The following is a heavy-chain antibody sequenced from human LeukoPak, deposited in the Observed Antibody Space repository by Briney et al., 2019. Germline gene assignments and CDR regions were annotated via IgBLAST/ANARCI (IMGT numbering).Heavy chain of an antibody. D-gene: IGHD2-2*01. CDR3: ARDRGGRYCSSTSCYSGDAFDI. J-gene: IGHJ3*02. CDR2: ISSSSSNI. CDR1: GFTFSSYS. V-gene: IGHV3-48*01. Sequence: GGSLRLSCAASGFTFSSYSMNWVRQAPGKGLEWVSYISSSSSNIYYADYVKGRFNISRDNAKNSLYLQMNSLRAEDTAVYYCARDRGGRYCSSTSCYSGDAFDIWGQGTMVTVSS.